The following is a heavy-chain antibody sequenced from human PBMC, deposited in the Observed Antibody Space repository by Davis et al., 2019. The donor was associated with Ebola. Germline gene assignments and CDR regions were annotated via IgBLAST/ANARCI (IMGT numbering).Heavy chain of an antibody. CDR2: ISHSGHT. CDR1: GGSIRSSSHY. V-gene: IGHV4-39*07. J-gene: IGHJ4*02. D-gene: IGHD3-22*01. CDR3: ARLVALYDNSGYAYLDF. Sequence: MPSETLSLTCTVSGGSIRSSSHYWGWIRQPPGKGLEWIGDISHSGHTYYNPSLRSRLTISVDTSKNHFSLKLSSVTAADTAVYYCARLVALYDNSGYAYLDFWGQGLLVTVSS.